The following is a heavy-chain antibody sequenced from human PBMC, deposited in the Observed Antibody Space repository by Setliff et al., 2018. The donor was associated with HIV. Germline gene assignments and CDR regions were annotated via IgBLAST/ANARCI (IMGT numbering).Heavy chain of an antibody. CDR1: GGPISSHY. Sequence: SETLSLTCTVSGGPISSHYWSWIRQPPGKGLEWIGLIYYNGGTNYNSSLESRVTTSVDRSKNQFSLKLTSVTAADTAVYYCARVARMHPFDPWGRGALVTVSS. CDR3: ARVARMHPFDP. CDR2: IYYNGGT. J-gene: IGHJ5*02. V-gene: IGHV4-59*11.